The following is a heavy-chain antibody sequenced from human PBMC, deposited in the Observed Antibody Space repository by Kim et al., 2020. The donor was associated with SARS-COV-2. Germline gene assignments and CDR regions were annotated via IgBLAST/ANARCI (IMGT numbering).Heavy chain of an antibody. CDR3: ARIAYCGADCYSSSYWYFDI. D-gene: IGHD2-21*02. J-gene: IGHJ2*01. Sequence: GGSLRLSCAASGFTFSSYWMHWVRQAPGKGLVWLSGINSDGSDTTHADSVRGRFTISRDNAKDSVYLQLSSLRAEDTAVYYCARIAYCGADCYSSSYWYFDIWGRGTLVTVSS. CDR1: GFTFSSYW. CDR2: INSDGSDT. V-gene: IGHV3-74*01.